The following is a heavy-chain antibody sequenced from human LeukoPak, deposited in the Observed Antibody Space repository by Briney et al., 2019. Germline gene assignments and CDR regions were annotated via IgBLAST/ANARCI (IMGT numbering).Heavy chain of an antibody. CDR3: AKDCSGGSCYSDY. V-gene: IGHV3-23*01. J-gene: IGHJ4*02. CDR2: ITGSGSHT. D-gene: IGHD2-15*01. Sequence: GGSLRLSCEASGFTFQSFDMTWIRQAPGKGLEWVSLITGSGSHTFYAASVRGRFTVSRDNSKNTLYLQMNSLRAEDTAVYYCAKDCSGGSCYSDYWGQGTLVTVSS. CDR1: GFTFQSFD.